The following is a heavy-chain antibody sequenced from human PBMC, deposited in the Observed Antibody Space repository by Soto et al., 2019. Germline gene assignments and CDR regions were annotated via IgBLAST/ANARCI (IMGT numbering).Heavy chain of an antibody. CDR1: GYTFTSYG. Sequence: ASVKVSCKASGYTFTSYGISWVRQAPGQGLEWMGWISAYNGNTNYAQKLQGRVTMTTDTSASTAYMELRSLRSDDTAVYYCARSLSDKKGYGSGWYEYYLDYWGRETLLTVSS. D-gene: IGHD6-19*01. CDR3: ARSLSDKKGYGSGWYEYYLDY. CDR2: ISAYNGNT. J-gene: IGHJ4*02. V-gene: IGHV1-18*04.